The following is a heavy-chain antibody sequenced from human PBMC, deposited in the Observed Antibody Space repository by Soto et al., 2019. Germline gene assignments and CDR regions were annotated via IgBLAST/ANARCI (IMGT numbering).Heavy chain of an antibody. Sequence: SVKVSCKASGGTFSSYAISWVRQAPGQGLEWMGGIIPIFGTANYAQKFQGRVTITADESTSTAYMELSSLRSEDTAVYYCARYRGVSRDSSGYPNLFDYWGQGTLVTVSS. V-gene: IGHV1-69*13. J-gene: IGHJ4*02. CDR2: IIPIFGTA. D-gene: IGHD3-22*01. CDR1: GGTFSSYA. CDR3: ARYRGVSRDSSGYPNLFDY.